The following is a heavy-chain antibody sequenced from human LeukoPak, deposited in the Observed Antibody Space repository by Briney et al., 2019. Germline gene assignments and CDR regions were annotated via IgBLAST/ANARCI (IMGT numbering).Heavy chain of an antibody. V-gene: IGHV3-53*01. D-gene: IGHD3-10*01. CDR2: IYSGGST. J-gene: IGHJ4*02. CDR3: ARGSMVRGANDY. Sequence: GGSLRLSCAASVFTVSSNYMSWVRQAPWKGLEWVSVIYSGGSTYYADSVKGRFTISRDNSKNTLYLQMNSLRAEDTAVYYCARGSMVRGANDYWGQGTLVTVSS. CDR1: VFTVSSNY.